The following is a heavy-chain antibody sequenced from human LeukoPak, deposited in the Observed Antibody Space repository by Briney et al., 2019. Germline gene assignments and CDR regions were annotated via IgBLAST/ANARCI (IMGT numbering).Heavy chain of an antibody. CDR2: AYYRSKWSF. CDR1: GDSIFTNNVA. CDR3: ARGKYTSFDN. J-gene: IGHJ4*02. Sequence: SQTLSLTCAISGDSIFTNNVAWNWIRQSPSRGLEWLGRAYYRSKWSFDYAVSVKSRITINADTSKNQFSLQLSSVTPEDTAVYYCARGKYTSFDNWGQGTLVTVSS. V-gene: IGHV6-1*01. D-gene: IGHD6-6*01.